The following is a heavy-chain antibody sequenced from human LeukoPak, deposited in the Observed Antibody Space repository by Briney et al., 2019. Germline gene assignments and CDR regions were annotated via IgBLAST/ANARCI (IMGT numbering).Heavy chain of an antibody. V-gene: IGHV3-74*01. CDR2: VNTDGSST. CDR1: GGTFSSYA. D-gene: IGHD1-7*01. Sequence: SCKASGGTFSSYAISWVRQAPGKGLVWVSRVNTDGSSTNYADSVKGRFTISRDNAKNTLYLQMNSLRAEDTAVYYCVRDLITGTTDYWGQGTLVTVSS. J-gene: IGHJ4*02. CDR3: VRDLITGTTDY.